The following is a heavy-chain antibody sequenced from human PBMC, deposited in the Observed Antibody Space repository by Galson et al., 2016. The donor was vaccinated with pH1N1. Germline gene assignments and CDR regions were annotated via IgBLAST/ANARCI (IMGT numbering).Heavy chain of an antibody. CDR3: ARGVTFEAFDI. CDR1: GVSISSGGYF. D-gene: IGHD2-21*02. J-gene: IGHJ3*02. CDR2: IYTSGSA. Sequence: TLSLTCTVSGVSISSGGYFWTWIRQPAGKGLEWIGRIYTSGSADYNFSLKSRVIISLDTSKNQISVKLSSVTAADTAVYYCARGVTFEAFDIWGQGTMVTVSS. V-gene: IGHV4-61*02.